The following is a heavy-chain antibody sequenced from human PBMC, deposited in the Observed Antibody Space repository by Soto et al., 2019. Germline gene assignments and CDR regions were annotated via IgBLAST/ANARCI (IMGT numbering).Heavy chain of an antibody. V-gene: IGHV1-69*04. CDR2: IIPILGIA. Sequence: ASVKVSCKASGGTFSSYTISWVRQAPGQGLEWMGRIIPILGIANYAQKFQGRVTITADKSTSTAYMELSSLRSEDTAVYYCARDPLMYYDILTGPLGYWGQGTLVTVSS. CDR3: ARDPLMYYDILTGPLGY. J-gene: IGHJ4*02. D-gene: IGHD3-9*01. CDR1: GGTFSSYT.